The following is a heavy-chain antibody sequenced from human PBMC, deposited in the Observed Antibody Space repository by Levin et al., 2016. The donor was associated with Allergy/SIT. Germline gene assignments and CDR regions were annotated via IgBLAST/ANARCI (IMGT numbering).Heavy chain of an antibody. CDR1: GYTFTDYY. J-gene: IGHJ6*02. CDR2: ISTYSGNT. CDR3: ARSTWFEEPDNYYYGMDV. D-gene: IGHD3-10*01. Sequence: ASVKVSCKAFGYTFTDYYIYWIRQAPGQGLEWMGWISTYSGNTKYAQKLQGRVTMTTDTSTSTVDMELRSLRSDDTAVYWCARSTWFEEPDNYYYGMDVWGQGTTVTVSS. V-gene: IGHV1-18*04.